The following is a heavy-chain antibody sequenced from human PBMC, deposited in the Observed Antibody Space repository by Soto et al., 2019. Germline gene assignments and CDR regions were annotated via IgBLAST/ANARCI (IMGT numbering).Heavy chain of an antibody. CDR2: ISGSGGST. CDR1: GCTLRTYA. CDR3: AKDRVVVYV. D-gene: IGHD2-15*01. Sequence: EVQLLESGGALVQPGGSRRLSCAASGCTLRTYAMTWVRQAPGKGLEWVSAISGSGGSTYYADSVKGRFTISRDNSKNTLYLQMNSLRAEDTAVYYCAKDRVVVYVWGQGTTVTVSS. V-gene: IGHV3-23*01. J-gene: IGHJ6*02.